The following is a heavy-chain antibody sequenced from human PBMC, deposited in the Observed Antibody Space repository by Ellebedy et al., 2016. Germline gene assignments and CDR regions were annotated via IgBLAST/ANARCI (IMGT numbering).Heavy chain of an antibody. CDR2: IDSDGSVT. CDR3: TRDLPCGNATCGFDP. J-gene: IGHJ5*02. D-gene: IGHD2-21*01. V-gene: IGHV3-74*01. Sequence: ESLKISCAASGFTFINHLMHWVRQAAGKGLVWVSLIDSDGSVTKYADSVKGRFTISRDNAENMLYLQMNSLRTEDTAVYYCTRDLPCGNATCGFDPWGQGTLVTVSS. CDR1: GFTFINHL.